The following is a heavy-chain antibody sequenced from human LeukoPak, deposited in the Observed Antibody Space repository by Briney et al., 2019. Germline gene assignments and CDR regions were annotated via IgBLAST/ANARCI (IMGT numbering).Heavy chain of an antibody. V-gene: IGHV3-48*03. J-gene: IGHJ4*02. CDR1: GFSFSTYE. CDR3: AKGSPYYYDSSGYYLN. CDR2: ISRSGSTT. D-gene: IGHD3-22*01. Sequence: GGSLRLSCAPSGFSFSTYEMNWVRQAPGKGLEWISYISRSGSTTYYTDSVKGRFTISRDNAKNTLYLQMNSLRAEDTAVYYCAKGSPYYYDSSGYYLNWGQGTLVTVSS.